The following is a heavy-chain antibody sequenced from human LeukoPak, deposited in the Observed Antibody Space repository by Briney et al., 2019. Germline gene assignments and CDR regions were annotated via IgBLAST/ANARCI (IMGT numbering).Heavy chain of an antibody. CDR3: ARDGEVGATLGGAFYFWFDP. J-gene: IGHJ5*02. CDR2: ISGNNGNT. CDR1: GYTFTRYG. D-gene: IGHD1-26*01. Sequence: ASVKVSCKSSGYTFTRYGINWVRQARGQGLEWMGWISGNNGNTRYAPKFRGRGTMTTDTSTSTAYMELRSLTSDDTAVYYCARDGEVGATLGGAFYFWFDPWGQGTLVTVSS. V-gene: IGHV1-18*04.